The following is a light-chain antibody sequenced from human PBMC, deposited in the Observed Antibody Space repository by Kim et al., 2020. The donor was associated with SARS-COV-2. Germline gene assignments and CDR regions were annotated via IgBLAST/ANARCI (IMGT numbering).Light chain of an antibody. CDR1: SGSIASNY. CDR2: EDY. CDR3: QSYDSSNHWV. V-gene: IGLV6-57*03. Sequence: NFMLTRPHSVSESPGKTVTISCTRSSGSIASNYVQWYQQRPGSAPTTVIYEDYQRPSGVPDRFSGSIDSSSNSASLSISGLNTEDEADYYCQSYDSSNHWVFGGGTQLTLL. J-gene: IGLJ3*02.